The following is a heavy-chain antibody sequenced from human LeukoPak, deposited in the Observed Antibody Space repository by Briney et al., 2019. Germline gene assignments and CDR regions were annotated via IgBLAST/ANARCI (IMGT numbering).Heavy chain of an antibody. J-gene: IGHJ5*02. Sequence: PSETLSLTCNVSGYSISSGYYWGWIRQPPGKGLEWIGSIYHTGSIDYNPSLKSRVTISVDTSKTQFSLKLSSVTAADTAVYYCARDSGTTGEVKFDPWGQGTLVTVSS. CDR1: GYSISSGYY. CDR3: ARDSGTTGEVKFDP. D-gene: IGHD3-10*01. CDR2: IYHTGSI. V-gene: IGHV4-38-2*02.